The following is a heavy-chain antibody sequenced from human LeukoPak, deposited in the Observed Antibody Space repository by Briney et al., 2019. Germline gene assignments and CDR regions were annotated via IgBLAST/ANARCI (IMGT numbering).Heavy chain of an antibody. Sequence: SQTLSLTCAVSGGSISSGGYSWSWIRQPPGKGLEWIGYIYHSGSTYYNPSLKSRVTISVDRSKNQFSLKLSSVAAADTAVYYCASYSGYDYFSIDYWGQGTLVTVSS. CDR3: ASYSGYDYFSIDY. CDR1: GGSISSGGYS. D-gene: IGHD5-12*01. V-gene: IGHV4-30-2*01. J-gene: IGHJ4*02. CDR2: IYHSGST.